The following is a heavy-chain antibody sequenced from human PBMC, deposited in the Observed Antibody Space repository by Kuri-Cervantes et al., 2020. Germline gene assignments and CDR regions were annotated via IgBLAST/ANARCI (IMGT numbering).Heavy chain of an antibody. D-gene: IGHD1-26*01. V-gene: IGHV2-26*01. J-gene: IGHJ3*02. CDR2: IFSNDEK. CDR1: GFSLSNARMG. Sequence: SGPTLVKPTETLTLTCTVSGFSLSNARMGVSWIRQPPGKALEWLAHIFSNDEKSYSTSLKSRLTISKDTSKSQVVLTMTNMDPVDTATYYCARSFAVGATTDAFDIWGQGTMVTVSS. CDR3: ARSFAVGATTDAFDI.